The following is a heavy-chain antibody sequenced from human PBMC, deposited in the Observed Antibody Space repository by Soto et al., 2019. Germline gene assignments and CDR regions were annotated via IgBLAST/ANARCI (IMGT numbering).Heavy chain of an antibody. Sequence: ASVKVSCKASGYTFSGHYIHWVRQAPGQGLELMGWINPNTGGSNYAEKFKGRITMTRDTSIFTTHMRLNRLTSDDTAVYYCARDLIVDGPDNYGMDVWGQGTTVTVYS. CDR3: ARDLIVDGPDNYGMDV. J-gene: IGHJ6*02. CDR1: GYTFSGHY. V-gene: IGHV1-2*02. D-gene: IGHD1-26*01. CDR2: INPNTGGS.